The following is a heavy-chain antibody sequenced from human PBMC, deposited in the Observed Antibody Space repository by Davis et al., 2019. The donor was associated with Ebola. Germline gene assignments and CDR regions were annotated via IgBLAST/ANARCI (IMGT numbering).Heavy chain of an antibody. CDR3: ARDGSKSFDY. CDR1: GFTFSSYA. Sequence: GESLKISCAASGFTFSSYAMSWVRQAPGKGLEWVSAISGSGGSTYYADSVKGRFTISRDNSKNTLYLQMNSLRAEDTAVYYCARDGSKSFDYWGQGTLVTVSS. J-gene: IGHJ4*02. V-gene: IGHV3-23*01. CDR2: ISGSGGST. D-gene: IGHD4-11*01.